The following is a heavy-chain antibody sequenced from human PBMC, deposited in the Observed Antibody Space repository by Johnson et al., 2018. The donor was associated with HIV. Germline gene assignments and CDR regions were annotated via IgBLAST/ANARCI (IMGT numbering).Heavy chain of an antibody. D-gene: IGHD4-17*01. CDR2: IYSCGNT. J-gene: IGHJ3*02. V-gene: IGHV3-66*01. CDR1: GFTVSSNY. Sequence: VQLVESGGGLVQPGGSLRLSCAASGFTVSSNYMYWVRQAPGQALEWVLVIYSCGNTYYADSVKGRFTISRDNSKNTLYLQMNSLRVEDTAVYYCAKGADYADYEGAFDIWGQGTMVTVSS. CDR3: AKGADYADYEGAFDI.